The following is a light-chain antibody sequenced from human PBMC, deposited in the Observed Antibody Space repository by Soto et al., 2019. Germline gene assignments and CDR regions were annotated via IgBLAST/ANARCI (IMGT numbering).Light chain of an antibody. V-gene: IGKV3-11*01. Sequence: EIVLTQSPATLSLSPGESVTLSCRASQSISTFLGWYQQKPGQAPRLLIYNTSRRATAIPARFSGSGFGTDFTVTISSLEPEDFAVYYCQHRDNWPLTFGGGTKVEIK. J-gene: IGKJ4*01. CDR1: QSISTF. CDR2: NTS. CDR3: QHRDNWPLT.